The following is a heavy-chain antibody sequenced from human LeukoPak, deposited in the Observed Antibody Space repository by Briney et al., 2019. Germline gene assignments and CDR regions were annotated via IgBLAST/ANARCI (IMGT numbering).Heavy chain of an antibody. J-gene: IGHJ4*02. V-gene: IGHV3-15*01. CDR3: TTDGLDRPGSYYGFGLKYYFDY. CDR1: GFTFSNAW. Sequence: GGSLRLSCAASGFTFSNAWMSWVRQAPGKGLEWVGRIKSKTDGGTTDYAAPVKGRFTISRDDSKNTLYLQMNSLKTEDTAVYYCTTDGLDRPGSYYGFGLKYYFDYWGQGTLVTVSS. D-gene: IGHD1-26*01. CDR2: IKSKTDGGTT.